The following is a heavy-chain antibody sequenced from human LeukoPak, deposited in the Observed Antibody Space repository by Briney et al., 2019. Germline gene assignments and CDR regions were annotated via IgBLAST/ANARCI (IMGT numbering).Heavy chain of an antibody. CDR2: IYYSGST. CDR1: GGSISSYY. V-gene: IGHV4-59*08. CDR3: ARHLPYDSSGYYSDY. D-gene: IGHD3-22*01. Sequence: SETLSLTCTVSGGSISSYYWSWIRQPPGKGLEWIGYIYYSGSTNYNPSLKSRVTISVDTSKNQFSLKLSSLTAADTAVYYCARHLPYDSSGYYSDYWGQGTLVTVSS. J-gene: IGHJ4*02.